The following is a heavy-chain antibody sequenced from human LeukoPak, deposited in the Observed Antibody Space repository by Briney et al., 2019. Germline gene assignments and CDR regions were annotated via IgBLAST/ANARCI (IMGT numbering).Heavy chain of an antibody. J-gene: IGHJ6*02. D-gene: IGHD6-13*01. V-gene: IGHV3-30*04. CDR1: TSTFSSYA. Sequence: GGSLRLSCAASTSTFSSYAMHWVRQAPGKGLEWVAVISYDGSNKYYADSLKGRFTISRDNSKNTMYLQMNSLRAEDTAVYYCARVVRTYYYYGMDVWGQGTSVTVSS. CDR2: ISYDGSNK. CDR3: ARVVRTYYYYGMDV.